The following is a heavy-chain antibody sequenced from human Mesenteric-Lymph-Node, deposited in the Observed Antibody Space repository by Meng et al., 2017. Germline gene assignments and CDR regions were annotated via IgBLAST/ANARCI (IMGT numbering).Heavy chain of an antibody. V-gene: IGHV4-34*01. D-gene: IGHD3-10*01. Sequence: SETLSLTCAVYGGSFSGYYWSWIRQPPGKGLEWIGEINHSGSTNYNPSLKSRVTISVDTSKNQFSLKLSSVTAADTAVYYCARVYYGSGRIGYYYFDYWGQGTLVTVSS. CDR1: GGSFSGYY. J-gene: IGHJ4*02. CDR2: INHSGST. CDR3: ARVYYGSGRIGYYYFDY.